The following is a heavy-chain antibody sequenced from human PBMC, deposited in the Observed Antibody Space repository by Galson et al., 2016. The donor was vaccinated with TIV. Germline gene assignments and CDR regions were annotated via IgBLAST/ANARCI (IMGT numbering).Heavy chain of an antibody. V-gene: IGHV3-66*02. J-gene: IGHJ6*02. CDR2: ISDDGNT. CDR1: GLSVSINY. D-gene: IGHD3-22*01. Sequence: SLRLSCAASGLSVSINYMTWVRQAPGKGLEWVSLISDDGNTYYADSVKGRFTISRDNSKNTLYLQMNTLRVEDMAVFFGARDRVVDATYYYYYYGMDVWGQGTAVTVSS. CDR3: ARDRVVDATYYYYYYGMDV.